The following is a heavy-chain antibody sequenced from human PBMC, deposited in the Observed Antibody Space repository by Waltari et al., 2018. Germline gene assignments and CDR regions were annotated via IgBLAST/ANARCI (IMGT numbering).Heavy chain of an antibody. J-gene: IGHJ1*01. Sequence: QVQLVESGGGVVQPGGSLRLSCAASGFTFSSYGMHWVRPAPGKGLEWVAFIRYDGSNKDYADSVKCRFTISRDNSKNTLYLQMNSLRAEDTAVYYCAKGPVAGPRRYFQHWGQGTLVTVSS. CDR1: GFTFSSYG. D-gene: IGHD6-19*01. CDR2: IRYDGSNK. CDR3: AKGPVAGPRRYFQH. V-gene: IGHV3-30*02.